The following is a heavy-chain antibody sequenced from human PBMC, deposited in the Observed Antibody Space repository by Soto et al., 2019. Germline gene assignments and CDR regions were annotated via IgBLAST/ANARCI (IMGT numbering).Heavy chain of an antibody. CDR3: ARGGTSRTYWGLLYN. V-gene: IGHV3-74*01. J-gene: IGHJ4*02. CDR2: LNPNGTFT. D-gene: IGHD3-16*01. Sequence: EVQLVEAGGGLVQPGGSLRLSCAGSGFTFSGYWMHWVRQAPGKGPVWVSRLNPNGTFTTNADSVKGRFTISSDNAKITVYLQMNSLRADDSAVYYCARGGTSRTYWGLLYNWGQGTLVTVSS. CDR1: GFTFSGYW.